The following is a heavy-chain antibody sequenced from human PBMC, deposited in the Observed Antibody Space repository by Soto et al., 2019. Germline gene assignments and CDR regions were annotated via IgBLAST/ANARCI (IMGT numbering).Heavy chain of an antibody. J-gene: IGHJ4*02. CDR1: AYFFTAYY. D-gene: IGHD3-22*01. CDR2: INPNTGAT. CDR3: ACPYLPDDYDSSGCYSRHED. V-gene: IGHV1-2*02. Sequence: GASLQVSCKTSAYFFTAYYIHWVRQAPGQGLEWMGWINPNTGATNYPQKFQGRVTITADESTSTAYMELSSLRSEDTAVYYCACPYLPDDYDSSGCYSRHEDWGQGTLVTVAS.